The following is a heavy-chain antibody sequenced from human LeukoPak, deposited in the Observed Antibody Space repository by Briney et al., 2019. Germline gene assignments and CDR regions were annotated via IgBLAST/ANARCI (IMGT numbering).Heavy chain of an antibody. V-gene: IGHV3-21*01. CDR3: VVVARGY. D-gene: IGHD3-22*01. CDR1: GFTFSSYS. Sequence: GGSLRLSCAASGFTFSSYSMNWVRQAPGKGLEWVSSISSSSSYIYYAGSVKGRFTISRDNAKNSLYPQMNSLRAEDTAVYYCVVVARGYWGQGTLVTVSS. CDR2: ISSSSSYI. J-gene: IGHJ4*02.